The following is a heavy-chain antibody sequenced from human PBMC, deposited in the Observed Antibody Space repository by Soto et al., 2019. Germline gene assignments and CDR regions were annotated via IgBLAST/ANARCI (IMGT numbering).Heavy chain of an antibody. D-gene: IGHD3-22*01. CDR2: IRSKAYGGTT. Sequence: PGGSLRLSCTASGFTFGDYAMSWFRQAPGKGLEWVGFIRSKAYGGTTEYAASVKGRFTISRDDSKSIAYLQMNSLKTEDTAVYYCTRDPNHYDSSGYYLDDAFDIWGQGTMVTVSS. V-gene: IGHV3-49*03. J-gene: IGHJ3*02. CDR3: TRDPNHYDSSGYYLDDAFDI. CDR1: GFTFGDYA.